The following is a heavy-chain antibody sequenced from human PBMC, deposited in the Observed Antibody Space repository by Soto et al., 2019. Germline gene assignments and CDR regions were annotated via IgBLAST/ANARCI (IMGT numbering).Heavy chain of an antibody. J-gene: IGHJ4*02. CDR1: GFTFSSYG. CDR2: ISYDGSNK. CDR3: ATSGRYSGFDY. V-gene: IGHV3-30*03. D-gene: IGHD1-26*01. Sequence: QVQLVESGGGVVQPGRSLRLSCAASGFTFSSYGMHWVRQAPGKGLEWVAVISYDGSNKYYADSVKGRFTISRDNSKNTLYLQMNSLRAEETAVYYCATSGRYSGFDYWGQGTLVTVSS.